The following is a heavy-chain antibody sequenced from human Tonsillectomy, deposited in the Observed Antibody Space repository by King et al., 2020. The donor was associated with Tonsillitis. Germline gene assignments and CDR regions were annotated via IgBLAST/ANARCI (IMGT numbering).Heavy chain of an antibody. CDR2: VWYDGSNK. Sequence: VQLVESGGGVVQPGRSLRLSCAASGFTFSSDGMHWVRQAPGKGLEWVAVVWYDGSNKYYADSVKGRFTISRENSTNTLYLQMYSLRAEDTAVYYCARDGAPYWVNPLYYYYYMDVWGKGTTVTVSS. CDR3: ARDGAPYWVNPLYYYYYMDV. CDR1: GFTFSSDG. V-gene: IGHV3-33*08. J-gene: IGHJ6*03. D-gene: IGHD2-15*01.